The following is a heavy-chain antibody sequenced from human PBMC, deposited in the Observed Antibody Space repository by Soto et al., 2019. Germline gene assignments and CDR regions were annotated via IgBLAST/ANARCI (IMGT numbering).Heavy chain of an antibody. CDR3: ARPRGYSYVLPDY. J-gene: IGHJ4*02. Sequence: EVQLVESGGGLVQPGGSLRLSCAASGFSFSSYNMNWVSQAPGKGLEWVSYISSSSSTIYYADSVKGRFTISRDNAKNSLYLQMNSLIDEDTAVYYCARPRGYSYVLPDYWGQGTLVTVSS. CDR1: GFSFSSYN. V-gene: IGHV3-48*02. CDR2: ISSSSSTI. D-gene: IGHD5-18*01.